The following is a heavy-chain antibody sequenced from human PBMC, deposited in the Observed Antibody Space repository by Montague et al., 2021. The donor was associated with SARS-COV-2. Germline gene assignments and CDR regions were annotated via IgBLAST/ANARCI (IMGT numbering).Heavy chain of an antibody. CDR1: GGSLSGYY. CDR3: ASGIYPSGSYYNRYYYGLNI. CDR2: INHSANT. V-gene: IGHV4-34*01. J-gene: IGHJ6*02. Sequence: SETLSLTCAVYGGSLSGYYWSWIRQPPEKGLAWIGEINHSANTKNNPSLKAPVPIPIETSKNQSSLKMTSVTAADTATYYCASGIYPSGSYYNRYYYGLNIWGPGTTVSVSS. D-gene: IGHD3-10*01.